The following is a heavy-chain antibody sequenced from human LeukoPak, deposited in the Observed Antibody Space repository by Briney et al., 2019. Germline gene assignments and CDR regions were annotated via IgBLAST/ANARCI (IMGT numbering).Heavy chain of an antibody. V-gene: IGHV1-18*01. J-gene: IGHJ3*02. CDR3: ARDQLAVAAMLDAFDI. CDR1: GYTFTSYG. CDR2: ISAYNGNT. D-gene: IGHD6-19*01. Sequence: VASVKVSCKASGYTFTSYGISWVRQAPGQGLEWMGWISAYNGNTNYAQKLQGRVTMTTDTSTSTAYMELRSLRSDDTAVYYCARDQLAVAAMLDAFDIWGQGTMVTVSS.